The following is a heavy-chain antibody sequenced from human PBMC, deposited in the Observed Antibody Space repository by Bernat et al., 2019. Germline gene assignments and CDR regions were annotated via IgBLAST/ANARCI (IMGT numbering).Heavy chain of an antibody. CDR3: ARAGGGYSFDY. CDR2: YFYSGST. Sequence: QVQLQESGPGLVKPSETLSLSCTVSDGSISSYYWSWIRQPPGKGLELIGYYFYSGSTSYNPSLKSRATISVDTSKNQFSLKLSSVTTADTAVYYCARAGGGYSFDYRGQGTLVTVSS. V-gene: IGHV4-59*01. CDR1: DGSISSYY. J-gene: IGHJ4*02. D-gene: IGHD5-12*01.